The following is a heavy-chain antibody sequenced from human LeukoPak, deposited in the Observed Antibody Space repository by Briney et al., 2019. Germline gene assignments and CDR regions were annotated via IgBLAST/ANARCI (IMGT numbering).Heavy chain of an antibody. CDR1: GGSISSGNYY. CDR2: IYYSGST. V-gene: IGHV4-30-4*08. Sequence: SETLSLTCTVSGGSISSGNYYWSWIRQPPGKGLEWIGYIYYSGSTYYNPSLKSRVTISVDTSKNQFSLKLSSVTAADTAVYYCSREVVIPPDVFDIWGQGTMVAVSS. CDR3: SREVVIPPDVFDI. J-gene: IGHJ3*02. D-gene: IGHD2-21*01.